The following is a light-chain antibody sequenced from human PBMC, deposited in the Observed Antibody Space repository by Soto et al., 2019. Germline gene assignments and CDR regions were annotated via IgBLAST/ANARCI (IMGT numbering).Light chain of an antibody. CDR3: SSYTSTSTNVV. J-gene: IGLJ2*01. V-gene: IGLV2-14*01. Sequence: QSALTQPASVSGSPGQSITISCTGTSSDVCGYNYVSWYQQHPGKAPKLMIYEVSNRPSGVSNRFSGSKSGNTASLTISGLQSEDEADYYCSSYTSTSTNVVFGGGIKLTV. CDR2: EVS. CDR1: SSDVCGYNY.